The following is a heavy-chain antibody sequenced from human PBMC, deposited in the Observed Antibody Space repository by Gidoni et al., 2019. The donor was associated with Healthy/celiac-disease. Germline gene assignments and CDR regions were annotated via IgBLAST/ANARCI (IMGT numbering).Heavy chain of an antibody. J-gene: IGHJ4*02. V-gene: IGHV3-30*01. Sequence: QVQLVESGGGVVQPVRSLRLSCAASGFTFSSYAMHWVRQAPGKGLEWVAVISYDGSNKYYADSVKGRFTISRDNSKNTLYLQMNSLRDEDTAVYYCARALIVGATNFDYWGQGTLVTVSS. D-gene: IGHD1-26*01. CDR2: ISYDGSNK. CDR1: GFTFSSYA. CDR3: ARALIVGATNFDY.